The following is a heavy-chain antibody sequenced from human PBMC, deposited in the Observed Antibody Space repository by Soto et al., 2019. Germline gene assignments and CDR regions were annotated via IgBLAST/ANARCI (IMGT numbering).Heavy chain of an antibody. CDR3: AKGTLAYCGGDCYPAFDI. CDR2: ISYDGSNK. D-gene: IGHD2-21*02. CDR1: GFTFSSYG. V-gene: IGHV3-30*18. J-gene: IGHJ3*02. Sequence: RRLSCAASGFTFSSYGMHWVRQAPGKGLEWVAVISYDGSNKYYADSVKGRFTISRDNSKNTLYLQMNSLRAEDTAVYYCAKGTLAYCGGDCYPAFDIWGQGTMVTVSS.